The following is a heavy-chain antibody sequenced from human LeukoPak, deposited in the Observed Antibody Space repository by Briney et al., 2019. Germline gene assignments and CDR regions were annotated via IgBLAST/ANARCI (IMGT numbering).Heavy chain of an antibody. CDR2: ISAYNGNT. CDR1: GYTFTSYG. V-gene: IGHV1-18*01. D-gene: IGHD6-19*01. J-gene: IGHJ3*02. Sequence: ASVTVSCKASGYTFTSYGISWVRQAPGQGLEWMGWISAYNGNTNYAQKLQGRVTMTTDTSTSTAYMELRSLGSDDTAVYYCARDLAVAGTDAFDIWGQGTMVTVSS. CDR3: ARDLAVAGTDAFDI.